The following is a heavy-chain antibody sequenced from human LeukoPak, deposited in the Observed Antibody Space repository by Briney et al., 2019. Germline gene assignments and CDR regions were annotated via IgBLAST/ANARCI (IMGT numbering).Heavy chain of an antibody. CDR1: GFTFSSYA. J-gene: IGHJ5*02. CDR3: AKDAYSGSAT. CDR2: ISYDGSNK. Sequence: PPGRSLRLSCAASGFTFSSYAMHWVRQAPGKGLEWVAVISYDGSNKYYADSVKGRFTISRDNSKNTLYLQMNSLRAEDTAVYYRAKDAYSGSATWGQGTLVTVSS. V-gene: IGHV3-30*04. D-gene: IGHD4-23*01.